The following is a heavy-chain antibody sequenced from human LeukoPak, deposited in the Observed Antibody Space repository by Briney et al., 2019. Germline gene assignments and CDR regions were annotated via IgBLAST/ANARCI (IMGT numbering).Heavy chain of an antibody. D-gene: IGHD4-17*01. Sequence: GGSLRLSCAASGFTFSSYSMNWVRQAPGKGLEWVSSISSSSSYIYYADSVKGRFTISRDNAKNSLYLQMNSLRAEDTAVYYCARDFVVTTVTNNWGQGTPVTVSS. V-gene: IGHV3-21*01. CDR2: ISSSSSYI. CDR3: ARDFVVTTVTNN. J-gene: IGHJ4*02. CDR1: GFTFSSYS.